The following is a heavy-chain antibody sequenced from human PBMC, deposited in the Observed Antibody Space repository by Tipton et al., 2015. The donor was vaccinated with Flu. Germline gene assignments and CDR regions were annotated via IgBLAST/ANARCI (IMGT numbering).Heavy chain of an antibody. Sequence: TLSLTCSVSGDAIRSGYLWAWIRQPPGRGLEWIGNIFRTGSTYLNPSLKGRVAISVDTSKNQFSLRLSSVTAADTAVYFCARDPSLGMPEYFDSWGQGTLVTVSS. CDR2: IFRTGST. CDR3: ARDPSLGMPEYFDS. V-gene: IGHV4-38-2*02. D-gene: IGHD2-2*01. CDR1: GDAIRSGYL. J-gene: IGHJ4*02.